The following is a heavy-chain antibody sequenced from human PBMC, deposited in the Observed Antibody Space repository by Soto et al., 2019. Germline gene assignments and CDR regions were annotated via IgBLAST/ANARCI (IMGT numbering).Heavy chain of an antibody. D-gene: IGHD2-15*01. J-gene: IGHJ6*02. CDR1: GGTFSSYA. CDR2: IIPIFGTA. V-gene: IGHV1-69*13. CDR3: ARCSGGSCSNPYYYYGMDV. Sequence: ASVKVSCKASGGTFSSYAISWVRQAPGQGLEWMGGIIPIFGTANYAQKFQGRVTITADESTSTAYMELSSLRSEDTAVYYCARCSGGSCSNPYYYYGMDVWGQGTTVTVSS.